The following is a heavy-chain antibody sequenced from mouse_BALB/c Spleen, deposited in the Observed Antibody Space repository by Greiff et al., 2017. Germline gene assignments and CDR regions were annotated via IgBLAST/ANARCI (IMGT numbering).Heavy chain of an antibody. V-gene: IGHV1-9*01. CDR3: ARNGLDY. CDR2: ILPGSGST. Sequence: LVEPGASVKISCKATGYTFSSYWIEWVKQRPGHGLEWIGEILPGSGSTNYNEKFKGKATFTADTSSNTAYMQLSSLTSEDSAVYYCARNGLDYWGQGTTLTVSS. CDR1: GYTFSSYW. D-gene: IGHD1-1*02. J-gene: IGHJ2*01.